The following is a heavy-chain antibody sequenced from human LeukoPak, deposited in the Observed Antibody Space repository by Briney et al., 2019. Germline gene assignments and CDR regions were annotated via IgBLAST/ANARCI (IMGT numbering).Heavy chain of an antibody. Sequence: SETLSLTCTVSGGSISSYHWSWIRQPPGKGLEWIGYIYYSGSTNYNPSLKSRVTISVDTSKNQFSLKLSSVTAADTAVYYCARDPSIVGADYMDVWGKGTTVTVSS. J-gene: IGHJ6*03. CDR2: IYYSGST. D-gene: IGHD1-26*01. CDR3: ARDPSIVGADYMDV. CDR1: GGSISSYH. V-gene: IGHV4-59*01.